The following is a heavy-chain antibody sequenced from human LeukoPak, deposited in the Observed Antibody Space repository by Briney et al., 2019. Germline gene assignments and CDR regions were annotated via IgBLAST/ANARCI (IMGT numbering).Heavy chain of an antibody. D-gene: IGHD3-22*01. J-gene: IGHJ4*02. CDR1: GFTVSSNS. Sequence: GGSLRLSCTVSGFTVSSNSMSWVRQAPGKGLEWVSFIYSDNTHYSDSVKGRFTISRDNAKNSLYLQMNSLRAEDTAVYYCASVGSSGYYPDYWGQGTLVTVSS. CDR3: ASVGSSGYYPDY. V-gene: IGHV3-53*01. CDR2: IYSDNT.